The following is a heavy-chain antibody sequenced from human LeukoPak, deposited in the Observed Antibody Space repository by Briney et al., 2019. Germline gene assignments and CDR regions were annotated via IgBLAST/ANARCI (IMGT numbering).Heavy chain of an antibody. Sequence: LSLTCAVYGGSFSGYYWSWIRQAPGKGLEWVGFIRSKAYGGTTEYAASVKGRFTISRDDSKSIAYLQMNSLKTEDTAVYYCTRDLSIAARVADYWGQGTLVTVSS. CDR2: IRSKAYGGTT. J-gene: IGHJ4*02. CDR3: TRDLSIAARVADY. V-gene: IGHV3-49*03. D-gene: IGHD6-6*01. CDR1: GGSFSGYY.